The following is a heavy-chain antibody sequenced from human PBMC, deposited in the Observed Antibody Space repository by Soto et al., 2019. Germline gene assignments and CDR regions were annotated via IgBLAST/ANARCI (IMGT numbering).Heavy chain of an antibody. V-gene: IGHV6-1*01. CDR3: ARDFIVVVPGGNYYYGLDV. CDR1: GDSVSSNSAA. D-gene: IGHD2-2*01. CDR2: TYYRSKWYN. Sequence: SQTLSLTCAISGDSVSSNSAAWNWIRQSPSRGLEWLGRTYYRSKWYNDYAVSVKSRITINPDTSKNQFSLQLNSVAPEDTAVYYCARDFIVVVPGGNYYYGLDVWGQGTTVTVSS. J-gene: IGHJ6*02.